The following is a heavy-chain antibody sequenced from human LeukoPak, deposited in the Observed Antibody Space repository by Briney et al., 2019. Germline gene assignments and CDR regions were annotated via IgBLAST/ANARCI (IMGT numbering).Heavy chain of an antibody. D-gene: IGHD3-22*01. V-gene: IGHV3-53*01. J-gene: IGHJ4*02. CDR1: GFTVSSNY. Sequence: GGSLRLSYAASGFTVSSNYMSWVRQASGKGLEWVSVIYSGGSTYYADSVKGRFTISRDNSKNTLYLQMNSLRAEDTAVYYCAREDYYDSSGYDYWGQGTLVTVSS. CDR3: AREDYYDSSGYDY. CDR2: IYSGGST.